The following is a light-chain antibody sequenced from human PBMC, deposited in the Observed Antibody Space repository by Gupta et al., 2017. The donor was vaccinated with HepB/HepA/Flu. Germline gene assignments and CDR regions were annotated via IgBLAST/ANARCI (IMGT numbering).Light chain of an antibody. CDR3: QAWDSSTVV. J-gene: IGLJ2*01. CDR1: KLGDKF. V-gene: IGLV3-1*01. CDR2: RDS. Sequence: SYALTQPPSVSVSPGQTASITCSGNKLGDKFACWYQRRPGQSPVLVIYRDSERPSGIPERFSGSNSGNTATLTISGTQAMDEADYYCQAWDSSTVVFGGGTKLTVL.